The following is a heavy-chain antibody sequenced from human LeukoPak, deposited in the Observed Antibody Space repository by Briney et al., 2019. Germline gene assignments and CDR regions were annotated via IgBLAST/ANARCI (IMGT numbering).Heavy chain of an antibody. CDR1: GFIFSTYA. CDR3: ARGPSGYHNT. Sequence: GGSLRLSCAASGFIFSTYAMHWVRQAPGKGLEWVAVISYDGNNKYYADSVKGRFTISRDNSKNTLYLQMNSLRAEDTAVYYCARGPSGYHNTGGQGTLVTVSS. V-gene: IGHV3-30*14. J-gene: IGHJ4*02. D-gene: IGHD5-12*01. CDR2: ISYDGNNK.